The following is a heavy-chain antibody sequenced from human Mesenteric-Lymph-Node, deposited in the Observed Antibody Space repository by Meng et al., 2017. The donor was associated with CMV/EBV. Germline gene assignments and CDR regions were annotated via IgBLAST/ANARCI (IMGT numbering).Heavy chain of an antibody. CDR1: GFAFSSYA. D-gene: IGHD3-10*01. CDR2: IGTGGDT. V-gene: IGHV3-47*02. Sequence: GGSLRLSCAASGFAFSSYALHWVRRAPGKGLEWVSAIGTGGDTYYADSVMGRFTISRDNARNSLYLQMDSLRAEDTAVYYCARDQVAPRITMVRGALGLDYWGQGTLVTVSS. CDR3: ARDQVAPRITMVRGALGLDY. J-gene: IGHJ4*02.